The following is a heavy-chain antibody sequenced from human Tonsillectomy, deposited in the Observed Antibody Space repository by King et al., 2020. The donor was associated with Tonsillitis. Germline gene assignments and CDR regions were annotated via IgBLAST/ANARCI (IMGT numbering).Heavy chain of an antibody. V-gene: IGHV3-53*01. CDR2: IYSGGST. Sequence: VQLVESGGGLIQPGGSLRLSCAASGFTVRSNYMSWVRQAPGKGLEWVSVIYSGGSTYYADSVTGRFTISRDNSKNTLYLQMNSLRADDTAVFYFARGWLQFCFDYWGQGTLVTVAS. CDR3: ARGWLQFCFDY. D-gene: IGHD5-24*01. CDR1: GFTVRSNY. J-gene: IGHJ4*02.